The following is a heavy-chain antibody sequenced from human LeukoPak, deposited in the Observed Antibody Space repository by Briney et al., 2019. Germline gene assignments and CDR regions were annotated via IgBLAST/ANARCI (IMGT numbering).Heavy chain of an antibody. D-gene: IGHD2-2*01. J-gene: IGHJ6*03. CDR2: ISGSDGNT. CDR3: ARDTSAFLTGYYYMDV. CDR1: EFTFRSYG. V-gene: IGHV3-23*01. Sequence: GGTLRLSCASSEFTFRSYGLSWVRQAPGKGLEWVSGISGSDGNTYYADSVKGRFTISRDNAKNSLYLQMNSLRAEDTAVYYCARDTSAFLTGYYYMDVWGKGTTVTVSS.